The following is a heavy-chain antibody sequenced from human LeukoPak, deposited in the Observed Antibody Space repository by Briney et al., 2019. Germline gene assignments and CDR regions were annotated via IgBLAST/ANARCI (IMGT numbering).Heavy chain of an antibody. D-gene: IGHD2-2*01. CDR3: ATSSPEGTDAFDI. V-gene: IGHV1-8*01. CDR2: MNPNSGNT. J-gene: IGHJ3*02. CDR1: GYTFTSYD. Sequence: ASVKVSCKASGYTFTSYDINWVRQATGQGLEWMGWMNPNSGNTGYAQKFQGRVTMTRNTSISTAYMELSSLRSEDTAVYCCATSSPEGTDAFDIWGQGTMVTVSS.